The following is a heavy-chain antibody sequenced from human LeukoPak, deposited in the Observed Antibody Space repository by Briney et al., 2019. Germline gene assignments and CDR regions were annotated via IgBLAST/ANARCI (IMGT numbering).Heavy chain of an antibody. J-gene: IGHJ4*02. CDR1: GGSISSSSYH. CDR3: ARRPYYYDSSGYLYYFDY. CDR2: IYYSGNT. D-gene: IGHD3-22*01. V-gene: IGHV4-39*01. Sequence: SETLSLTCTVSGGSISSSSYHWGSIRQPPGRGLEMIGSIYYSGNTYYIPSLKSRLTISVDTSKNQFSLKLSSVTAADTAVYYCARRPYYYDSSGYLYYFDYWGQGTLVTVSS.